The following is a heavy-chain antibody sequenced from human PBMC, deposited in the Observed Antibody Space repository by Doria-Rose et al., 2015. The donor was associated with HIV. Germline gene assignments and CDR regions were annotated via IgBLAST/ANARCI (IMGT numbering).Heavy chain of an antibody. CDR2: IYYSGTT. V-gene: IGHV4-39*01. CDR1: GGSVASGTPY. D-gene: IGHD6-25*01. CDR3: AKQAVNWFDP. Sequence: QVQLQESGPGLVKPSETLSLTCTVSGGSVASGTPYWDWLSQTPGKGLEWIGTIYYSGTTYYNPSLRGRVTISLHTSKNQYSLKLISVTAADTGVYYCAKQAVNWFDPWGQGTLVTVSS. J-gene: IGHJ5*02.